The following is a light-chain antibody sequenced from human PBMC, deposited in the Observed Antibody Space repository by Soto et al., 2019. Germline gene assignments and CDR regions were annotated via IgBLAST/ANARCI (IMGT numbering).Light chain of an antibody. CDR1: QSVGTY. CDR3: QQYDRSPRT. V-gene: IGKV3-20*01. Sequence: EIVLTQSPATLSLSPGERATLPCRASQSVGTYLAWYQQKPGQAPRLLISGASNRATGIPDRFSGSGSGTDFTLTISRLEPEDFAVYYCQQYDRSPRTFGQGTKVDIK. J-gene: IGKJ1*01. CDR2: GAS.